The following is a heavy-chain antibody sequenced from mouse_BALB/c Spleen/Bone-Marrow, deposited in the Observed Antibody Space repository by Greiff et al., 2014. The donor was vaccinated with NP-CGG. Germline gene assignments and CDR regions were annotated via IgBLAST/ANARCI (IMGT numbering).Heavy chain of an antibody. Sequence: EVQLQESGPELVKPGASVKMSCEASGYTFTNYVMHWVKQKPGQGLEWIGYINPYNDGTKYNEKFKGKAALTSDKSSGTAYMELSSLTSEDSAVYYCARRPSFYGSSYGAMDYWGQGTSVTVSS. V-gene: IGHV1-14*01. CDR2: INPYNDGT. D-gene: IGHD1-1*01. CDR3: ARRPSFYGSSYGAMDY. CDR1: GYTFTNYV. J-gene: IGHJ4*01.